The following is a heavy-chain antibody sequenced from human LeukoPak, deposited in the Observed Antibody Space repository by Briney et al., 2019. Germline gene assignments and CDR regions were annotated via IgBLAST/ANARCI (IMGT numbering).Heavy chain of an antibody. D-gene: IGHD2-21*01. V-gene: IGHV4-39*01. CDR3: ARLFPWRGRDYSSYYGMDV. Sequence: SETLSLTCTVSGGSISSSSYYWGWIRRPPGKGLEWIGSIYYSGSTYYNPSLKSRVTISVDTSKNQFSLKLSSVTAADTAVYYCARLFPWRGRDYSSYYGMDVWGQGTTVTVS. J-gene: IGHJ6*02. CDR1: GGSISSSSYY. CDR2: IYYSGST.